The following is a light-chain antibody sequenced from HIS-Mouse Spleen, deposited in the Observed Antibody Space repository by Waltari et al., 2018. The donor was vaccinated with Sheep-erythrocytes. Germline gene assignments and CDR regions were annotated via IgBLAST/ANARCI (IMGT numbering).Light chain of an antibody. CDR1: SSDVGSYNL. CDR3: CSYAGSSTPWV. J-gene: IGLJ3*02. V-gene: IGLV2-23*01. CDR2: EGS. Sequence: QSALTQPASVSWSPGQSITISCTGTSSDVGSYNLFSWYQQHPGKAPKLMIYEGSKRPSGVSNRFSGSKSGTTASLTISGLQAEDEADYYCCSYAGSSTPWVFGGGTKLTVL.